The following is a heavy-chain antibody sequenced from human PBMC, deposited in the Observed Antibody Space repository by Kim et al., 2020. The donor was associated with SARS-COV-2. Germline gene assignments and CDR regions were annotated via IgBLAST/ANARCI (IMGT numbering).Heavy chain of an antibody. V-gene: IGHV3-21*01. Sequence: GGSLRLSCDASGFTFSNYSMKWVRQAPGKGLEWVSSISNNSVYIHYADSVNGRFTVSRDNAKNSLFLQMNSLRAEDTAVYYCASPKGITIIRGHGMDVWGQGTTVTVSS. D-gene: IGHD3-10*01. CDR1: GFTFSNYS. J-gene: IGHJ6*02. CDR2: ISNNSVYI. CDR3: ASPKGITIIRGHGMDV.